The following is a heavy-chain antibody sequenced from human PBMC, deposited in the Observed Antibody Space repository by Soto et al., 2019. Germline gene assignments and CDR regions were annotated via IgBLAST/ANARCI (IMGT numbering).Heavy chain of an antibody. V-gene: IGHV1-18*01. CDR3: ARDAAVGLLEY. D-gene: IGHD3-10*01. J-gene: IGHJ4*02. CDR1: GYTFTSYV. CDR2: ISAYNGNT. Sequence: QVQLVQSGAEVKKPGASVKVSCKASGYTFTSYVISWVRQAPGQGLEWRGWISAYNGNTHYAQKLQGRVTMTTDTSTSTAYMELRTLSSDATAVYYCARDAAVGLLEYWGQGTLVTVSS.